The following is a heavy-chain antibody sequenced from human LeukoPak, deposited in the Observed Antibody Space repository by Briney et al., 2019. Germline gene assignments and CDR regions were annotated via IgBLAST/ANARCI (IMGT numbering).Heavy chain of an antibody. Sequence: SETLSLTCAVYGGSFSGYYWSWIRQPPGKGLEWIGEINHSGSTNYNPSLKSRVTISVDKSKNQFSLKLSSVTAADTAVYYCASWVLGNYFDYWGQGTLVTVSS. J-gene: IGHJ4*02. CDR1: GGSFSGYY. CDR2: INHSGST. D-gene: IGHD3-16*01. V-gene: IGHV4-34*01. CDR3: ASWVLGNYFDY.